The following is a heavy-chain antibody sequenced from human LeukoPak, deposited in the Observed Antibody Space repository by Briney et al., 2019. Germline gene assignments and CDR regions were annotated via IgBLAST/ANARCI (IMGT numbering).Heavy chain of an antibody. Sequence: GSLRLSCAASGFTFSSYWMTWVRQAPGKGLEWVANIKQDGSETYYVDSVKGRFTISRDNAKNSLFLQMNSLRAEDTAVYYCARDYYTWGSHDYWGQGTLVSVAS. V-gene: IGHV3-7*04. CDR1: GFTFSSYW. D-gene: IGHD3-10*01. J-gene: IGHJ4*02. CDR3: ARDYYTWGSHDY. CDR2: IKQDGSET.